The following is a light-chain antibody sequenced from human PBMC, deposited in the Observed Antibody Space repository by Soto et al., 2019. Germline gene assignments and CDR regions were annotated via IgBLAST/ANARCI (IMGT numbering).Light chain of an antibody. CDR3: SSYTSTSTVV. CDR1: SSDVGGYNY. CDR2: EVS. Sequence: QSALTQPASVSGSPGQSITISCTGTSSDVGGYNYVSWYQQYPGKAPKLMIYEVSNRPSGVSNRFSGSKSGNTASLTISGLQAEDETHYYCSSYTSTSTVVFGGGTKVTVL. J-gene: IGLJ2*01. V-gene: IGLV2-14*01.